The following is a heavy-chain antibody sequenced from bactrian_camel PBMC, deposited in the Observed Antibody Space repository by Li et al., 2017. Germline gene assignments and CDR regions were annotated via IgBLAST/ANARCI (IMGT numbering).Heavy chain of an antibody. D-gene: IGHD7*01. Sequence: VQLVESGGGSVQPGGSLTLSCAASGEPVGSRCMAWFRQVPGKEREGIAATYTTGGSTTYGGSAKGRFTITQDKPENRVYLNMTGLEASDTAVYYCMVETYCSGGHGSRYWGQGTQVTVS. J-gene: IGHJ4*01. CDR1: GEPVGSRC. CDR3: MVETYCSGGHGSRY. CDR2: TYTTGGST. V-gene: IGHV3S1*01.